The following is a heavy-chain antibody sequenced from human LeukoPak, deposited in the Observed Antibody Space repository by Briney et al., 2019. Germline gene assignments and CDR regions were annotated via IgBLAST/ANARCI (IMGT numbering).Heavy chain of an antibody. D-gene: IGHD3-9*01. Sequence: ASVKVSCKASGYTFTGYYMHWVRQAPGRGLEWMGWINPNSGGTNYAQKFQGRVTMTRDTSISTAYMELSRLRSDDTAVYYCASSLYFDWLLNYWGQGTLVTVSS. CDR2: INPNSGGT. J-gene: IGHJ4*02. CDR3: ASSLYFDWLLNY. CDR1: GYTFTGYY. V-gene: IGHV1-2*02.